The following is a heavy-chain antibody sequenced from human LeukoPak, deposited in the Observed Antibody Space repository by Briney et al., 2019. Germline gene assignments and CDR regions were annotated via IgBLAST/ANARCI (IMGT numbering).Heavy chain of an antibody. CDR1: GYSISSTNW. CDR3: ARIFLGYSSGWYFDY. V-gene: IGHV4-28*06. D-gene: IGHD6-19*01. Sequence: SETLSLTCAVSGYSISSTNWWGWIRQPPGKGLEWIGYIYYSGNSNYNPSLKSRVTMSVDTSKNQFSLNLSSVTALDTAVYYCARIFLGYSSGWYFDYWGQGTLVTVS. J-gene: IGHJ4*02. CDR2: IYYSGNS.